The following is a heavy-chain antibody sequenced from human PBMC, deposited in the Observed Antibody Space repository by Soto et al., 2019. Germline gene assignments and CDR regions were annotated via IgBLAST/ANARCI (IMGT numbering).Heavy chain of an antibody. CDR1: GGTFSSYA. D-gene: IGHD2-15*01. V-gene: IGHV1-69*01. CDR2: IIPIFGTA. Sequence: QVQLVQSGAEVKKPGSSVKVSCKASGGTFSSYAISWVRQAPGQGLEWMGGIIPIFGTANYAQKFQGRVTITADESTSTADMELSSLGSEDTAVYYCARDLNRYCSGGSFRPNYYYYYGMDVWGQGTTVTVSS. J-gene: IGHJ6*02. CDR3: ARDLNRYCSGGSFRPNYYYYYGMDV.